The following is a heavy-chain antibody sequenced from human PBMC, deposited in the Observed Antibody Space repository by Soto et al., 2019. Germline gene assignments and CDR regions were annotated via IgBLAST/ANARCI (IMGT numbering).Heavy chain of an antibody. CDR1: GFTFKDCA. Sequence: EVQLLESGGGFVQPGGSLTLSCSTSGFTFKDCAISWVRQAPGKGLEWVSGISGSGGATYYTDSVEGRFTISKDFSKNTVFLQMTGLGVDDTAVYYCARTRTGFYRYSFDSWGQGALVTVSS. D-gene: IGHD3-9*01. J-gene: IGHJ4*02. CDR2: ISGSGGAT. V-gene: IGHV3-23*01. CDR3: ARTRTGFYRYSFDS.